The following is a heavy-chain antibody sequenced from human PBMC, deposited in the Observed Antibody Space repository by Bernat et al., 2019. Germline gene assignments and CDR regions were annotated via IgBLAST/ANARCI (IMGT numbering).Heavy chain of an antibody. CDR1: GGSFSGYY. V-gene: IGHV4-34*01. D-gene: IGHD6-13*01. Sequence: QVQLQQWGAGLLKPPATLSLTCAVYGGSFSGYYWSWIRQPPGKGLEWIGEINHSGSTNYNPSLKSRVTISVDTSKNQFSLKLSSVTAADTAVYYCARVQYSSSWYGGFDYWGQGTLVTVSS. J-gene: IGHJ4*02. CDR3: ARVQYSSSWYGGFDY. CDR2: INHSGST.